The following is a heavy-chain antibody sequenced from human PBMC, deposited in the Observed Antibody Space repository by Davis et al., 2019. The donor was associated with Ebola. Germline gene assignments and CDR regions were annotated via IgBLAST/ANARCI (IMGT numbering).Heavy chain of an antibody. V-gene: IGHV3-73*01. CDR3: TGTVAGVDY. D-gene: IGHD6-19*01. CDR1: GFTFSSYA. J-gene: IGHJ4*02. CDR2: IRSKANSYAT. Sequence: PSETLSLTCAASGFTFSSYAMHWVRQASGKGLEWVGRIRSKANSYATAYAASVKGRFTISRDDSKNTAYLQMNSLKTEDTAVYYCTGTVAGVDYWGQGTLVTVSS.